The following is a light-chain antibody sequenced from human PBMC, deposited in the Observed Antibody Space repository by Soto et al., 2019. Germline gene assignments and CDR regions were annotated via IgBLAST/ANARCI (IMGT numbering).Light chain of an antibody. CDR2: DVS. CDR1: SSDVGGYNY. CDR3: SSYTSSSTDYV. Sequence: QSVLTQPASVSGSPGQSITISCTGTSSDVGGYNYVSWYQQHPGKAPKLMIYDVSNRPSGVSNRFSGSKSGNTASLTISGLQAEDEADYYCSSYTSSSTDYVFGTGTKHRP. J-gene: IGLJ1*01. V-gene: IGLV2-14*01.